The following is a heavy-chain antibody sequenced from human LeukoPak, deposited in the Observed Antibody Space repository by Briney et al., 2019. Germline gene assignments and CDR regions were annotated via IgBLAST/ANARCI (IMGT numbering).Heavy chain of an antibody. V-gene: IGHV3-30*18. CDR1: GFTFSSYG. D-gene: IGHD2-2*01. CDR2: ISYDGSNK. J-gene: IGHJ4*02. Sequence: PGGSLRLSCAASGFTFSSYGMHWVRQAPGKGLEWVAVISYDGSNKYYADSVKGRFTISRDNSKNTLYLQMNSLRAEDTAVYYCAKGLDCSSTSCLNSYWGRGTLVTVSS. CDR3: AKGLDCSSTSCLNSY.